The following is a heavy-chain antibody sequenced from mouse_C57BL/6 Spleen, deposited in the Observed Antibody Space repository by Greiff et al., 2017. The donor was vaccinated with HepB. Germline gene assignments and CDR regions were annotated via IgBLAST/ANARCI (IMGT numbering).Heavy chain of an antibody. Sequence: QVQLQQPGAELVKPGASLKLSCKASGYTFTSYWMHWVKQRPGQGLEWIGMIHPNSGSTNYNEKFKSKATLTVDKSSSTAYMQLSSLTSEDSAVYYCARRDYYGSSLFDYWGQGTTLTVSS. V-gene: IGHV1-64*01. J-gene: IGHJ2*01. CDR1: GYTFTSYW. CDR3: ARRDYYGSSLFDY. D-gene: IGHD1-1*01. CDR2: IHPNSGST.